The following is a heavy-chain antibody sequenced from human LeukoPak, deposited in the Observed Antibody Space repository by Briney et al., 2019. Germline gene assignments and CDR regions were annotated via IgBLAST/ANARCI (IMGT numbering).Heavy chain of an antibody. V-gene: IGHV4-59*01. D-gene: IGHD5-24*01. Sequence: SETLSLTCTVSGGSFSSYYWSWIRQPPGKGLEWIGCIYYSGSTNYTPSLKSRVTISLDTSKNQFSLRLSSVSAADTAVYYCARGWLRGVDVWGQGTTVTVSS. CDR1: GGSFSSYY. J-gene: IGHJ6*02. CDR2: IYYSGST. CDR3: ARGWLRGVDV.